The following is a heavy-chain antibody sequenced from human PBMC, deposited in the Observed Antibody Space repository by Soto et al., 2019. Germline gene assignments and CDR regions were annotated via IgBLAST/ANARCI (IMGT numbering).Heavy chain of an antibody. V-gene: IGHV1-18*01. J-gene: IGHJ3*01. CDR2: ISGYNGPT. D-gene: IGHD5-18*01. CDR3: AREGYSSGFDPFDF. Sequence: QVQLEQSGDAVKKPGASVKVSCKASGYNFRNFGITWVRQASGLGLEWLGWISGYNGPTSSARNFRDRVVLTTDTATNTAYMELRSLTSDDTAIYYCAREGYSSGFDPFDFWGQGTKVTVSS. CDR1: GYNFRNFG.